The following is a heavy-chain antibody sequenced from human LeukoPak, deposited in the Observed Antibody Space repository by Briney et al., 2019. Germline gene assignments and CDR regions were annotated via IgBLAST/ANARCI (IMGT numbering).Heavy chain of an antibody. CDR2: FHNSGTS. J-gene: IGHJ4*02. V-gene: IGHV4-59*01. CDR3: TRGAGWLIDY. D-gene: IGHD3-16*01. Sequence: PSETLSLTCTVSDDSISDYYRGWIRQPPGKGLGWIGCFHNSGTSTYNPSLKSRVTISADTSKNQFSLKLNSLTTADTAVYYCTRGAGWLIDYWGQGILVTVSS. CDR1: DDSISDYY.